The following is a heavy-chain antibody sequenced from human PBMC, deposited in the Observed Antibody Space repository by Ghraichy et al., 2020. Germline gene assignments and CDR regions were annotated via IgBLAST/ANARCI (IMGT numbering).Heavy chain of an antibody. D-gene: IGHD3-22*01. V-gene: IGHV5-51*01. CDR2: IYPGDSDT. CDR3: ARLLRPITMIGHYYFDY. J-gene: IGHJ4*02. Sequence: GESLNISCKGSGYSFTSYWIGWVRQMPGKGLEWMGIIYPGDSDTRYSPSFQGQVTISADKSISTAYLQWSSLKASDTAMYYCARLLRPITMIGHYYFDYWGQGTLVTVSS. CDR1: GYSFTSYW.